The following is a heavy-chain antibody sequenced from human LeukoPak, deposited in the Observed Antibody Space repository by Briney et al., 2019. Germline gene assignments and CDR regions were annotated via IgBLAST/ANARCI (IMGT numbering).Heavy chain of an antibody. Sequence: GGSLRLSCAASGFTFSSYAMHWVRQAPGKGLEYVSAISSNGGSTYYADSVKGRFTISRDNSKNTLYLQMSSLRAEDTAVYYCVKGYCSSISCFGDYWGQGTLVTFSS. CDR1: GFTFSSYA. D-gene: IGHD2-2*01. J-gene: IGHJ4*02. CDR2: ISSNGGST. V-gene: IGHV3-64D*09. CDR3: VKGYCSSISCFGDY.